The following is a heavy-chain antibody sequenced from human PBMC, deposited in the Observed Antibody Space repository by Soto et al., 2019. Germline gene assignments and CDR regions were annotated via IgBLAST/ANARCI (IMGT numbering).Heavy chain of an antibody. J-gene: IGHJ5*02. CDR1: GFTFSSYG. V-gene: IGHV3-30*18. D-gene: IGHD4-17*01. CDR3: AKDPLKYTVTTFHWFDP. CDR2: ISYDGSNK. Sequence: PGGSLRLSCAASGFTFSSYGMHWVRQAPGKGLEWVAVISYDGSNKYYADSVKGRFTISRDNSKNTLYLQMNSLRAEDTAVYYCAKDPLKYTVTTFHWFDPWGQGTLVTVSS.